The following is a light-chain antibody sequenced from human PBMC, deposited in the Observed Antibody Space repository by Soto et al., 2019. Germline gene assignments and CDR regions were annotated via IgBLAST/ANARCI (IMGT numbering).Light chain of an antibody. CDR1: QSVSNNY. CDR3: QHYNTWPWT. V-gene: IGKV3-20*01. J-gene: IGKJ1*01. Sequence: IGSTQSPGTLSLSPGERATLSCRASQSVSNNYLAWYQQNPGQDPRLLIYGASNRATGIPDRFSGSGSGTDFTLTISSLQSEDFAVYYCQHYNTWPWTFGQGTKVDIK. CDR2: GAS.